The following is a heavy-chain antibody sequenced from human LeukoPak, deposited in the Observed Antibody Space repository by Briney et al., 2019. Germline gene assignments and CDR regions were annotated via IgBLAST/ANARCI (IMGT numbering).Heavy chain of an antibody. D-gene: IGHD3-9*01. CDR1: GYIFTKFW. CDR2: IYPGDSDT. J-gene: IGHJ4*02. V-gene: IGHV5-51*01. CDR3: ARGGQDILTGYYHDYFDY. Sequence: GESLKISCRGSGYIFTKFWIGWVRQMPGKGLEWMGIIYPGDSDTRYSPSFKGQVTISADKSITTAYLQWSSLKASDTAMYYYARGGQDILTGYYHDYFDYWGQGTLVTVSS.